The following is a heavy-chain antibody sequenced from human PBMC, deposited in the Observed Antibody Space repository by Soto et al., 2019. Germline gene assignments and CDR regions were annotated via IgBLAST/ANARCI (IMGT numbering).Heavy chain of an antibody. V-gene: IGHV1-2*04. Sequence: ASVKVSCKASGYTFTGYYMHWVRQAPGQGLEWMGWINPNSGGTNYAQKFQGWVTMTRDTSISTAYMELSRLRSDDTAVYYCATYSSSSAHDAFDIWGQGTMVTVSS. CDR1: GYTFTGYY. CDR3: ATYSSSSAHDAFDI. J-gene: IGHJ3*02. CDR2: INPNSGGT. D-gene: IGHD6-6*01.